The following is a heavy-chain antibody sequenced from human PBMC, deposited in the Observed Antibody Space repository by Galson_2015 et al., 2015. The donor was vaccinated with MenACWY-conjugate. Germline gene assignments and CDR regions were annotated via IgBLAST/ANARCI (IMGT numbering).Heavy chain of an antibody. D-gene: IGHD6-25*01. CDR1: GLIFSSYA. CDR3: ATYSSGYSY. CDR2: ISGSGGRT. Sequence: LRLSCAASGLIFSSYAMTWVRQAPGKGLEWVSSISGSGGRTYHADSVKGRFTVSRDNSKNTLYLEMDSLRVEDTAVYYCATYSSGYSYWGQGIVVTVSS. V-gene: IGHV3-23*01. J-gene: IGHJ4*02.